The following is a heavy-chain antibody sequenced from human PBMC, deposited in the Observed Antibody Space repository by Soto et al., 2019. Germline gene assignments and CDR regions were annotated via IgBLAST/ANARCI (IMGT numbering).Heavy chain of an antibody. Sequence: SETLSLTCTVSGGSISSYYWSWIRQPPGKGLEWIGYIYYSGSTNYNPSLKSRVTISVETSKNQFSLKLSSVTAADTAVYYCARDARHDILTGYYTGPNYYYYGMDVWGQGTTVTVSS. J-gene: IGHJ6*02. CDR2: IYYSGST. CDR1: GGSISSYY. D-gene: IGHD3-9*01. V-gene: IGHV4-59*01. CDR3: ARDARHDILTGYYTGPNYYYYGMDV.